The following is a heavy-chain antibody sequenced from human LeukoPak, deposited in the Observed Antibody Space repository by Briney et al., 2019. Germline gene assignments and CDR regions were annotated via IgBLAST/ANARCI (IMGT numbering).Heavy chain of an antibody. CDR1: GGSISSSSYH. Sequence: PSETLSLTCTVSGGSISSSSYHWGWIRQPPGKGLEWIGTIYYSGSSYYNPSLKSRVTISVDTSNNQFSLKLSSVTAADTAVYYCARLGHYGEFGYWGQGTLVTVSS. J-gene: IGHJ4*02. D-gene: IGHD4-17*01. CDR2: IYYSGSS. CDR3: ARLGHYGEFGY. V-gene: IGHV4-39*01.